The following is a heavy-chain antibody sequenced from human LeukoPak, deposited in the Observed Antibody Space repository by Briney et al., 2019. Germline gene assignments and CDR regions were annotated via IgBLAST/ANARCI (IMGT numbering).Heavy chain of an antibody. J-gene: IGHJ6*02. CDR3: ARGSGYCSSTSCPYYYYYGMDV. Sequence: PSETLSLTCAVYGGSFSGYYWSWIRQPPGKGLEWIGEINHSGSTNYNPSLKSRVTISVDTSKNQFSLKLSSVTAADTAVYYCARGSGYCSSTSCPYYYYYGMDVWGQGTTVTVSS. V-gene: IGHV4-34*01. D-gene: IGHD2-2*01. CDR2: INHSGST. CDR1: GGSFSGYY.